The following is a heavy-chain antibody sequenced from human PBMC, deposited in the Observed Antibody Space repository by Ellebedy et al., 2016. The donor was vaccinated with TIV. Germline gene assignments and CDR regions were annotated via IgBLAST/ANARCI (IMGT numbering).Heavy chain of an antibody. CDR1: GGSLRSYY. Sequence: SETLSLTCTVSGGSLRSYYWSWIRQPPGEGLESVGYFHPRGSPNYNPSLKSRVTISVGTSNNQFSLRLTSVTAADTAVYYCAREFGEVATIDDFYYGMDVWGQGTTVIVSS. CDR2: FHPRGSP. J-gene: IGHJ6*02. D-gene: IGHD5-24*01. CDR3: AREFGEVATIDDFYYGMDV. V-gene: IGHV4-59*01.